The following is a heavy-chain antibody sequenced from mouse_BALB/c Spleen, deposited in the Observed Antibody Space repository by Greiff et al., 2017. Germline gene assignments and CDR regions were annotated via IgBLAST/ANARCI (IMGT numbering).Heavy chain of an antibody. V-gene: IGHV3-6*02. J-gene: IGHJ1*01. CDR3: ASYGYWYFDV. Sequence: DVKLQESGPGLVKPSQSLSLTCSVTGYSITSGYYWNWIRQFPGNKLEWMGYISYDGSNNYNPSLKNRISITRDTSKNQFFLKLNSVTTEDTATYYCASYGYWYFDVWGAGTTVTVSS. D-gene: IGHD1-1*01. CDR2: ISYDGSN. CDR1: GYSITSGYY.